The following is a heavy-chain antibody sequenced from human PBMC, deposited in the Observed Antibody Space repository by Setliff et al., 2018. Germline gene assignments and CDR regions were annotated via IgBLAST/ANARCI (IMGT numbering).Heavy chain of an antibody. J-gene: IGHJ4*02. CDR3: VRGSRGFDY. CDR2: IYTDNGNT. V-gene: IGHV1-3*04. CDR1: GYTFSANA. Sequence: ASVKVSCKASGYTFSANAIHWVRQAPGQRLEWMGFIYTDNGNTKYSKNFQDRVAITRDTSASTAYMELSSLTSEDTAVYFCVRGSRGFDYWGQGALVTVSS.